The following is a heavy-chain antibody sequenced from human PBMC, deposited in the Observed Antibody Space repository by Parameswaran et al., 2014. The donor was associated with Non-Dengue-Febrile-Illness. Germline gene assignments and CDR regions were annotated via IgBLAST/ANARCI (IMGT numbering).Heavy chain of an antibody. J-gene: IGHJ3*02. V-gene: IGHV1-24*01. D-gene: IGHD3-9*01. CDR3: ATARYYDILTGPMRAFDI. Sequence: VRQAPGQGLEWMGGFDPEDGETIYAQKFQGRVTMTEDTSTDTAYMELSSLRSEDTAVYYCATARYYDILTGPMRAFDIWGQGTMVTVSS. CDR2: FDPEDGET.